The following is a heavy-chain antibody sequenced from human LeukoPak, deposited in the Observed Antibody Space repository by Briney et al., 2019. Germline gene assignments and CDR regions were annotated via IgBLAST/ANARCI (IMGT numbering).Heavy chain of an antibody. CDR3: TKGDYGDYYFDY. Sequence: PGGSLRLSCAASGFTFSSYGMHWVRQAPGKGLEWVVVISYDGSNKYYADSVKGRFTISRDNSKNTLYLQMNSLRAEDTAVYCCTKGDYGDYYFDYWGQGTLVTVSS. J-gene: IGHJ4*02. CDR2: ISYDGSNK. D-gene: IGHD4-17*01. V-gene: IGHV3-30*18. CDR1: GFTFSSYG.